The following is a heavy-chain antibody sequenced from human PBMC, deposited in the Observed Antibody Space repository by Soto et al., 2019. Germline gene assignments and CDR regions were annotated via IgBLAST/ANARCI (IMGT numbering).Heavy chain of an antibody. CDR1: GGSISSGGYY. CDR2: IYYSGST. D-gene: IGHD3-3*01. CDR3: ARDVFLEWLLLKSYYGMDV. V-gene: IGHV4-31*03. Sequence: SETLSLTCTVSGGSISSGGYYWSWIRQHPGKGLEWIGYIYYSGSTYYNPSLKSRVTISVDTSKNQFSLKLSSVTAADTAVYYCARDVFLEWLLLKSYYGMDVWGQGTTVTVSS. J-gene: IGHJ6*02.